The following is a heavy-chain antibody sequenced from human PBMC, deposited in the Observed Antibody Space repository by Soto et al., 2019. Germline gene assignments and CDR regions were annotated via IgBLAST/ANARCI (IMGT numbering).Heavy chain of an antibody. V-gene: IGHV4-59*01. CDR3: ARVIAARRDSAFDY. D-gene: IGHD6-6*01. J-gene: IGHJ4*02. CDR2: IYYSGST. CDR1: GGSISSYY. Sequence: PSETLSLTCTVSGGSISSYYWSWIRQPPGKGLEWIGYIYYSGSTNYNPSLKSRVTISVDTSKNQFSLKLSSVTAADTAVYYCARVIAARRDSAFDYWGQGTLVTVSS.